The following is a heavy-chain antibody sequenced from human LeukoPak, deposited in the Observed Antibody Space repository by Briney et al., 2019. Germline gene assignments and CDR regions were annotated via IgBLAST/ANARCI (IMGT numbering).Heavy chain of an antibody. CDR1: GFTFSSYG. V-gene: IGHV3-30*02. CDR2: IRNDGSDK. J-gene: IGHJ4*02. Sequence: GGSLRLSCAASGFTFSSYGMHWVRQAPGKGLEWVAFIRNDGSDKYHADSVKGRFTISRDNSKDTLYLQMNSLRTEDTAVYYCANEWLHVSGSYKANNWGQGTLVTVSS. D-gene: IGHD3-10*01. CDR3: ANEWLHVSGSYKANN.